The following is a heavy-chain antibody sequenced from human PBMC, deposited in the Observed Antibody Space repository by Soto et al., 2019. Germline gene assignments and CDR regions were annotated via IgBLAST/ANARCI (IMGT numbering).Heavy chain of an antibody. CDR1: GYTFTSYG. J-gene: IGHJ3*02. V-gene: IGHV1-18*01. CDR3: VSFSYSGYDRGYAFDI. D-gene: IGHD5-12*01. CDR2: ISAYNGNT. Sequence: QVQLVQSGAEVKKPGASVKVSCKASGYTFTSYGISWVRQAPGQGLEWMGWISAYNGNTNYAQKLQGRVTMTTDTSTSTAYMELRSLRSDDTAVYYCVSFSYSGYDRGYAFDIWGQGTMVTVSS.